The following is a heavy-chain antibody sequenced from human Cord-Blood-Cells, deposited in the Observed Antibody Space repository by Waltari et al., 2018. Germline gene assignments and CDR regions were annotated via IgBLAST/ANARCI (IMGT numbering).Heavy chain of an antibody. V-gene: IGHV3-30*18. Sequence: QVQLVESGGGVVQPGRSLRLSCAASGFTFSSYGMHWVRQAPGKGLGWGAIISYYGSNKYYADSVKGRFTISRDNSKNTLYLQMNSLRAEDTAVYYCAKDLGTTTSRPNDYWGQGTLVTVSS. D-gene: IGHD1-26*01. CDR3: AKDLGTTTSRPNDY. CDR1: GFTFSSYG. CDR2: ISYYGSNK. J-gene: IGHJ4*02.